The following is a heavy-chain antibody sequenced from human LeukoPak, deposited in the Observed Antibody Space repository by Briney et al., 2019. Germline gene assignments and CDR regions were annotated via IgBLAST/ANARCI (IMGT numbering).Heavy chain of an antibody. CDR1: GFTFSSYW. Sequence: PGGSLRLSCAASGFTFSSYWMSWVRQAPGKGLEWVANIKQDGSEKYYVDSVKGRFTISRDNAKNSLYLQMNSLRAEDTAVYYCASLPGPNDSSGYERSLFDYWGQGTLVTVSS. CDR3: ASLPGPNDSSGYERSLFDY. D-gene: IGHD3-22*01. CDR2: IKQDGSEK. J-gene: IGHJ4*02. V-gene: IGHV3-7*01.